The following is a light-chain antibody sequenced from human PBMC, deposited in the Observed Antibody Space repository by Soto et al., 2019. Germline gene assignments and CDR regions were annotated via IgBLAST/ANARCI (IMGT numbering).Light chain of an antibody. Sequence: QSVLTQPRSVSGSPGQSVTISCTGTSSDVGGYNYVSWYQQHPGEAPKLLIYDVSKRPSGVRDRFSGSKSGNTASLTISGLRADDEANYYCCSYAGTFVVVGGGTKLTVL. J-gene: IGLJ2*01. V-gene: IGLV2-11*01. CDR3: CSYAGTFVV. CDR1: SSDVGGYNY. CDR2: DVS.